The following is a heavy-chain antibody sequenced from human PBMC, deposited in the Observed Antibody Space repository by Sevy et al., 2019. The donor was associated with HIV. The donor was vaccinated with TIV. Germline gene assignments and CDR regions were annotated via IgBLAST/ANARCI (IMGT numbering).Heavy chain of an antibody. V-gene: IGHV3-7*03. CDR3: ARDPFLDYYYYGMDV. D-gene: IGHD3-16*01. CDR1: GFTFSSYW. J-gene: IGHJ6*02. CDR2: IKQDGSEK. Sequence: VGSLRLSCAASGFTFSSYWMSWVRQAPGKGLEWVANIKQDGSEKYYVDSVKGRFTISRDNAKNSLYLQMNSLRAEDTAVYYCARDPFLDYYYYGMDVWGQGTTVTVSS.